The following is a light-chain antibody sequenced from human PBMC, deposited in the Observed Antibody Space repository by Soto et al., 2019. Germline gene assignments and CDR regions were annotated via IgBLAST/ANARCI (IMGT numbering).Light chain of an antibody. CDR3: QQYNKWPPLT. V-gene: IGKV3-15*01. J-gene: IGKJ4*01. CDR1: QSVRSN. Sequence: DIVLTQSPATLSWSPVEIATLSCRASQSVRSNLAWYQQKPGQAPRLLIYSASTRAGGIPVRFSGSRSGTEFTLTISSLKSEDFAVYYCQQYNKWPPLTFGGGTKVDIK. CDR2: SAS.